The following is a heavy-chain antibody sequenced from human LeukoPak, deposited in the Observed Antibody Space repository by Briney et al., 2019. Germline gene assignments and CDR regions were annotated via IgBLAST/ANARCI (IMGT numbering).Heavy chain of an antibody. CDR2: VHYRGST. D-gene: IGHD3-10*01. J-gene: IGHJ6*03. V-gene: IGHV4-31*03. Sequence: SETLSLTCTVSGGSISSGDFYWNWVRQHPGKGLEWIGYVHYRGSTYYNPSLQSRVSMSVDTSKNPFSLKLPSVTAADTAVYYCARNKVRVAIPYYYYTDVWGKGTTVTVSS. CDR1: GGSISSGDFY. CDR3: ARNKVRVAIPYYYYTDV.